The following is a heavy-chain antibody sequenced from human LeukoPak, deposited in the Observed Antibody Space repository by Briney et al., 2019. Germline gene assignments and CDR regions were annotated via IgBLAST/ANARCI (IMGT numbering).Heavy chain of an antibody. CDR3: ARDKLGNRGTYGFDY. J-gene: IGHJ4*02. CDR1: GFTFSNYP. Sequence: PGGSLRLSCAASGFTFSNYPMHWVRQAPGKGLEWVAVTSSDERNKHYSGSVKGRFTISRDNSKSTLYLQMSSLRPEDTALYYCARDKLGNRGTYGFDYWGQGTLVTVSS. V-gene: IGHV3-30*04. D-gene: IGHD1-26*01. CDR2: TSSDERNK.